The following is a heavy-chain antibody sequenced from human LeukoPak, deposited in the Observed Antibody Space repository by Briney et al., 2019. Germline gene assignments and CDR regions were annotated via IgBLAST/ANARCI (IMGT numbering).Heavy chain of an antibody. CDR3: ARGYGGHTDLDY. Sequence: SETLSLTCAVYGGSLSGYYWSWVRQPPGKGLEWIGEINHSGSTNYNPSLKSRVTISVDTSKNQFSLKLSSVTAADTAVYYCARGYGGHTDLDYWGQGTLVTVSS. V-gene: IGHV4-34*01. CDR2: INHSGST. D-gene: IGHD4-23*01. CDR1: GGSLSGYY. J-gene: IGHJ4*02.